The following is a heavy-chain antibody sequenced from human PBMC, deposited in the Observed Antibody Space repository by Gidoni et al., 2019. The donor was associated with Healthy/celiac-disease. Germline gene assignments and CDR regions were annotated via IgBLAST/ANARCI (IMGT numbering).Heavy chain of an antibody. CDR1: GFPFSSYG. CDR2: ISYDGSNK. D-gene: IGHD6-19*01. V-gene: IGHV3-30*18. CDR3: AKDVEQWLVRFFDY. Sequence: QVQLVESGGGVVQPGRSLRPSCAASGFPFSSYGMHWVRQAPGKGLEWVAVISYDGSNKYYADSVKGRFTISRDNSKNTLYLQMNSLRAEDTAVYYCAKDVEQWLVRFFDYWGQGTLVTVSS. J-gene: IGHJ4*02.